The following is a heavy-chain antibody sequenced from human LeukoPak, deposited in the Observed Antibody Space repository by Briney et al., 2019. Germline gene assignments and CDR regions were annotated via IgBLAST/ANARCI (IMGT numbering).Heavy chain of an antibody. CDR3: ARIAAAGTSEGYYYYGMDV. V-gene: IGHV4-34*01. D-gene: IGHD6-13*01. Sequence: SETLSLTCAVYGGSFSGYYWSWIRQPPGKGLEWIGEINHSGSTNYNPSLKSRVTISVDTSKNQFSLKLSSVTAADTAVYYCARIAAAGTSEGYYYYGMDVWGQGTTVTVSS. J-gene: IGHJ6*02. CDR1: GGSFSGYY. CDR2: INHSGST.